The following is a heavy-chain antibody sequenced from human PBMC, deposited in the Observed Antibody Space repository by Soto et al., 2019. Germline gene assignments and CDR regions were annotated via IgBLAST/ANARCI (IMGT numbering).Heavy chain of an antibody. D-gene: IGHD5-12*01. V-gene: IGHV3-74*01. CDR1: GFTFSSYW. Sequence: GGSLRLSCAASGFTFSSYWMHWVRQAPGKGLVWVSRINSDGSSTSYADSVKGRFTISRDNAKNTLYLQMNSLRAEDTAVYYCARVRSDIVATTWPDAFDIWGQGTMVTVSS. CDR2: INSDGSST. J-gene: IGHJ3*02. CDR3: ARVRSDIVATTWPDAFDI.